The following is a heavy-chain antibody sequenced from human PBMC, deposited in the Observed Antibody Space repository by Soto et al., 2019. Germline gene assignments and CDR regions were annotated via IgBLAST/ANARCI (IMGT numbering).Heavy chain of an antibody. V-gene: IGHV4-38-2*01. CDR1: GYSISSAYY. Sequence: SETLSLTCVVSGYSISSAYYWGWIRQPPGKGLEWIGSVYHSGSTYYNPSLKSRVTISVDTSKNHFSLKLRSVTAADSAVYYCARSGTAAPHFPEQWGQGTLVTVSS. J-gene: IGHJ4*02. D-gene: IGHD1-1*01. CDR2: VYHSGST. CDR3: ARSGTAAPHFPEQ.